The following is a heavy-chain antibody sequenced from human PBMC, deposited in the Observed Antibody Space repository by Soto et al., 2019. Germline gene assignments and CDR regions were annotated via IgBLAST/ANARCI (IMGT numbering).Heavy chain of an antibody. CDR2: IYYSGST. CDR1: GGSISSSSYY. V-gene: IGHV4-39*07. J-gene: IGHJ3*02. CDR3: ARVLSNAAVVKAFDI. D-gene: IGHD6-13*01. Sequence: SETLSLTCTVSGGSISSSSYYWGWIRQPPGKGLEWIGSIYYSGSTYYNPSLKSRVTISVDTSKNQFSLKLSSVTAADTAVYYCARVLSNAAVVKAFDIWGQGTMVTVSS.